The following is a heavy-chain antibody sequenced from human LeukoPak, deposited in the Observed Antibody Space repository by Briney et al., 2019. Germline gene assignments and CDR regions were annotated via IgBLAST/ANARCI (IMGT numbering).Heavy chain of an antibody. CDR1: GGSISSSNW. Sequence: SETLSLTCAVSGGSISSSNWWSWVRQPPGKGLEWIGEIYHSGSTNYNPSLKSRVTISVDKSKNQFSLKLSSVTAADMAVYYCARVGYCSSTSCYLFDYWGQGTLVTVSS. CDR3: ARVGYCSSTSCYLFDY. V-gene: IGHV4-4*02. D-gene: IGHD2-2*01. J-gene: IGHJ4*02. CDR2: IYHSGST.